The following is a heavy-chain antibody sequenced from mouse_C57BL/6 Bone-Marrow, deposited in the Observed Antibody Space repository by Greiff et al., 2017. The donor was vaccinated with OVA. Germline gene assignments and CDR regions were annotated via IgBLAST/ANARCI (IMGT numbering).Heavy chain of an antibody. J-gene: IGHJ3*01. V-gene: IGHV1-64*01. CDR3: ASSYYCVPWFAY. D-gene: IGHD2-13*01. CDR2: IHPTSGST. CDR1: GYTFTSYW. Sequence: QVQLQQPGAELVKPGASVKLSCKASGYTFTSYWMHWVKQRPGQGLEWIGMIHPTSGSTNYNEKFKSKATLTVDKSSSTAYMQLSSLTSEDSAVYYSASSYYCVPWFAYWGQGTLVTVSA.